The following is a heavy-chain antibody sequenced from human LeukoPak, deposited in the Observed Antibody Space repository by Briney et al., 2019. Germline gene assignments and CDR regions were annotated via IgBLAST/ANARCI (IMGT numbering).Heavy chain of an antibody. D-gene: IGHD2-2*01. V-gene: IGHV3-30-3*01. J-gene: IGHJ4*02. Sequence: RRSLRLSCAASGFTFSSYAMHWVRQAPGRGLRGVAVKSYDGSNKYYADSVKGRFTISRDNSKNTLYLQMNSLRAEDTAVYYCARVYRDYQLLSAGFDYWGQGTLVTVSS. CDR2: KSYDGSNK. CDR3: ARVYRDYQLLSAGFDY. CDR1: GFTFSSYA.